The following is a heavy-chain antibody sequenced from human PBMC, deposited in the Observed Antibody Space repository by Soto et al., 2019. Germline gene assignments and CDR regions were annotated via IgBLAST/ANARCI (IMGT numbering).Heavy chain of an antibody. Sequence: GASVKVSCKASGYTFTGYYMHWVRQAPGQGLEWMGWISAYNGNTNYAQKLQGRVTMTTDTSTSTAYMELRSLRSDDTAVYYCARDPGGCSGGSCYEVGPDYWGQGTLVTVSS. J-gene: IGHJ4*02. D-gene: IGHD2-15*01. CDR3: ARDPGGCSGGSCYEVGPDY. CDR1: GYTFTGYY. CDR2: ISAYNGNT. V-gene: IGHV1-18*04.